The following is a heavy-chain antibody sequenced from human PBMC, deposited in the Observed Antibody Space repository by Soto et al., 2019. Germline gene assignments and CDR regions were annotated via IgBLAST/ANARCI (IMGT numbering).Heavy chain of an antibody. Sequence: QVHLQESGPGLVKPSETLSLTCTVSGGSISNFYWSWIRQPPGKGPEYIGYIQDGGSTNYNPSLESRVAISVDTSKNQFSLRLTSVTAADTAVYYCARGFGVTTTPPGHWGQGTLVTVSS. D-gene: IGHD4-17*01. V-gene: IGHV4-59*01. CDR1: GGSISNFY. CDR2: IQDGGST. CDR3: ARGFGVTTTPPGH. J-gene: IGHJ4*02.